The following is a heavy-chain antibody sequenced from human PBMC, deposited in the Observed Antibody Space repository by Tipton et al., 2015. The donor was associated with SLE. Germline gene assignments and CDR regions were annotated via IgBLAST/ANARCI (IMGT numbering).Heavy chain of an antibody. D-gene: IGHD3-22*01. CDR3: AREDDSSGYYSFFDQ. CDR1: GDSVSSYSAT. J-gene: IGHJ4*02. CDR2: TYYRSKFYT. V-gene: IGHV6-1*01. Sequence: GLVKPSQTLSLTCAISGDSVSSYSATCTWIRQSPSKGLEWLGRTYYRSKFYTDYAESVRSRITINPDTSKNHFSLQLKAVTPEDTAVYYCAREDDSSGYYSFFDQWGQGTRVTVSS.